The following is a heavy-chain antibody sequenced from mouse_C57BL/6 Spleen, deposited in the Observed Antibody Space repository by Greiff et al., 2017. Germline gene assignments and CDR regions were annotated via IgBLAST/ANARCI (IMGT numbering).Heavy chain of an antibody. CDR3: AKNLGYYAMDY. Sequence: VQVVESGPELVKPGASVKISCKASGYAFSSSWMNWVKQRPGKGLEWIGRIYPGDGDTNYNGKFKGKATLTADKSSSTAYMQLSSLTSEDSAVYFCAKNLGYYAMDYWGQGTSVTVSS. J-gene: IGHJ4*01. CDR2: IYPGDGDT. V-gene: IGHV1-82*01. CDR1: GYAFSSSW.